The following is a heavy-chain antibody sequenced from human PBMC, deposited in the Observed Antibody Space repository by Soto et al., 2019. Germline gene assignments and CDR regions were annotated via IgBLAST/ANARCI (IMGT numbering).Heavy chain of an antibody. J-gene: IGHJ4*02. V-gene: IGHV1-18*01. CDR3: ATRSPAFDY. Sequence: QVQLVQSGPEVKKPGASVKVSCKTSGYTFTSFGISWVRQAPGQGLEWMGWISTDKGKTNYAQKFQGRVTMTTDTSTSTAYMELRSLRSDDTAVYYCATRSPAFDYWVQGTLVTVSS. CDR1: GYTFTSFG. CDR2: ISTDKGKT.